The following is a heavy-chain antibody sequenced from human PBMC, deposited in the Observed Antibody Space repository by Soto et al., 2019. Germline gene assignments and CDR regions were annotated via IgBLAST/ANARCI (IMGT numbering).Heavy chain of an antibody. D-gene: IGHD6-13*01. CDR2: IWYDGSTK. J-gene: IGHJ5*02. CDR3: ARIGIAAAASGWFDP. CDR1: GFTFSSYG. V-gene: IGHV3-33*01. Sequence: QVQLVESGGGVVQPGRSLRLSCAASGFTFSSYGMHWVRQAPGKGLEWVAVIWYDGSTKYYADSVKGRFTISRDNSKNTLDLQKNSLRAEDTAVYYCARIGIAAAASGWFDPWGQGTLVTVSS.